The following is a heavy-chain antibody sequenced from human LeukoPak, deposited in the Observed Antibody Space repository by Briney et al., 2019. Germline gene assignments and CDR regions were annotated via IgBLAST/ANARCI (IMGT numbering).Heavy chain of an antibody. V-gene: IGHV3-74*01. CDR3: ARGDYDFWSDPTHYDY. CDR2: INTDGSST. Sequence: GGSLRLSCAASGFTFSSYWMHWVRQAPGKGLVWVSRINTDGSSTSYADSVKGRFTISRDNAKNTLYLQMNSLRAEDTAVYYCARGDYDFWSDPTHYDYWGQGILVTVSS. J-gene: IGHJ4*02. D-gene: IGHD3-3*01. CDR1: GFTFSSYW.